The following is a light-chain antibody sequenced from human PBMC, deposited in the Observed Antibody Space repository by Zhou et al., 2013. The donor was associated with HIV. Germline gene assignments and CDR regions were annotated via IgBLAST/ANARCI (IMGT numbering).Light chain of an antibody. CDR1: QSIRTS. CDR2: KAS. V-gene: IGKV1-5*03. Sequence: DIEMTQSPSTLSASVGDRVTITCRASQSIRTSLAWYQQKPGKAPNLLIYKASNLESGVPSRFSASGSGTEFTLTISSLQPDDFATYYCQQSYSWTFGQGTKVE. J-gene: IGKJ1*01. CDR3: QQSYSWT.